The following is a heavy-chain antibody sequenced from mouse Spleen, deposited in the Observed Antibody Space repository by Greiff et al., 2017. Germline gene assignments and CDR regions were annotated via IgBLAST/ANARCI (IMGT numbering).Heavy chain of an antibody. CDR2: IYPGDGDT. D-gene: IGHD1-2*01. Sequence: LQESGPELVKPGASVKISCKASGYAFSSSWMNWVKQRPGKGLEWIGRIYPGDGDTNYNGKFKGKATLTADKSSSTAYMQLSSLTSEDSAVYFCASLLRPMDYWGQGTSVTVSS. J-gene: IGHJ4*01. CDR3: ASLLRPMDY. V-gene: IGHV1-82*01. CDR1: GYAFSSSW.